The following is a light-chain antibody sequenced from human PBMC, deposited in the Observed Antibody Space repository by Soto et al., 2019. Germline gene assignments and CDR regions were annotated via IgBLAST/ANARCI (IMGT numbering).Light chain of an antibody. CDR3: SSYGGSNNYV. CDR2: EVS. Sequence: QSALTQPPSASGSPGQSVTISCTGNSSDVGGYNYVSWYQQHPGKAPKLMIYEVSKRPSGVPDRFSGSKSGNTASLTVSGLQAEDEADYYCSSYGGSNNYVFGSGTKLTVL. CDR1: SSDVGGYNY. J-gene: IGLJ1*01. V-gene: IGLV2-8*01.